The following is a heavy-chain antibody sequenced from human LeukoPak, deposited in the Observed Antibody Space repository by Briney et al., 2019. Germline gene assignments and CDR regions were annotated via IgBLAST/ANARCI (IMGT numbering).Heavy chain of an antibody. D-gene: IGHD3-10*01. V-gene: IGHV4-4*07. CDR2: IYTSGST. CDR3: AREGLLWFGESNVYYFDY. Sequence: PSETLSLTCTVSGGSISSYYWSWIRQPAGKGLEWIGRIYTSGSTNYNPSLKSRVTMSVDTSKNQFSLKLSSVTAADTAVYYCAREGLLWFGESNVYYFDYWGQGTLVTVSS. J-gene: IGHJ4*02. CDR1: GGSISSYY.